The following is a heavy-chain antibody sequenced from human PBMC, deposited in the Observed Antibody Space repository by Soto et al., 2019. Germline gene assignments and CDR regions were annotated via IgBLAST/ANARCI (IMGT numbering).Heavy chain of an antibody. CDR1: GYSFTSYW. D-gene: IGHD3-10*01. Sequence: PGESLKISCKGSGYSFTSYWISWVRQMAGKGLEWMGRIDPSDSYTNYSPSFQGHVTISADKSISTAYLQWSSLKASDTAMYYCARPIYGSGSYFYYYGMDVWGQGTTVTVSS. V-gene: IGHV5-10-1*01. CDR2: IDPSDSYT. CDR3: ARPIYGSGSYFYYYGMDV. J-gene: IGHJ6*02.